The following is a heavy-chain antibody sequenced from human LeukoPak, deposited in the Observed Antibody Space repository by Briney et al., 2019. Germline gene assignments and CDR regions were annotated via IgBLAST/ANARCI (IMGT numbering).Heavy chain of an antibody. CDR2: ISYDGSNK. V-gene: IGHV3-30-3*01. CDR1: GFTFSSYA. D-gene: IGHD2-2*02. CDR3: ARDPPRGYCSSTNCYRSQGGYVDY. Sequence: GGSLRLSCAASGFTFSSYAMHWVRQAPGKGLEWVAVISYDGSNKYYADSVKGRFTISRDNAKNSLYLQMNSLRAEDTAVYYCARDPPRGYCSSTNCYRSQGGYVDYWGQGTLVTVSS. J-gene: IGHJ4*02.